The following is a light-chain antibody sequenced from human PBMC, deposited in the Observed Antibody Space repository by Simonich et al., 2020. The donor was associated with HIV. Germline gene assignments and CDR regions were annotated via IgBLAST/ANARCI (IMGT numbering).Light chain of an antibody. CDR3: MQARQTPFT. J-gene: IGKJ3*01. V-gene: IGKV2-28*01. CDR2: LGS. CDR1: QSLLSINGLKY. Sequence: DIVMTQTPLSLPVTPGEPASISCRSSQSLLSINGLKYLDWYLQKPGQSPQLLIYLGSNRASGVPDRFSGSGSGTDFTLKISRVEAEDVGVYYCMQARQTPFTFGPGTKVDIK.